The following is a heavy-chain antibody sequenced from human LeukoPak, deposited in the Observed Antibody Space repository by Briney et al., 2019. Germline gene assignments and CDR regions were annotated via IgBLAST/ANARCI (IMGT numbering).Heavy chain of an antibody. CDR2: IYYSGST. CDR3: ANSGWSVSTFDY. Sequence: PSETPSLTCTVSGGSISSGGYYWSWIRQHLGKGLGWIGYIYYSGSTYYNPSLKSRVTISVDTSKNQFSLKLSSVTAADTAVYYCANSGWSVSTFDYWGQGTLVTVSS. J-gene: IGHJ4*02. CDR1: GGSISSGGYY. V-gene: IGHV4-31*03. D-gene: IGHD6-19*01.